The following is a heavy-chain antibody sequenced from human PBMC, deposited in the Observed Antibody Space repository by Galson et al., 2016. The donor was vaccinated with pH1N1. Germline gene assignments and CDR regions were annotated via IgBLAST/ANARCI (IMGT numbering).Heavy chain of an antibody. CDR2: ISNDGSKK. CDR1: GFTFSSYP. D-gene: IGHD5-12*01. CDR3: AGAVFYDVDLVDYYFDY. V-gene: IGHV3-30*04. Sequence: SLRLSCAASGFTFSSYPIHWVRQPPGKGLEWVAVISNDGSKKYYADSVGGRFTISRDNSKSTLYLQMNSLRAEDTAVYYCAGAVFYDVDLVDYYFDYWGQGTLVTVSS. J-gene: IGHJ4*02.